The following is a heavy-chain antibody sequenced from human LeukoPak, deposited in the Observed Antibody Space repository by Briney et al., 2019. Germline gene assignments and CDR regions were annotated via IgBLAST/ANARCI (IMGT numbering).Heavy chain of an antibody. Sequence: PSETLSLTCTVSGGSISSSSYYWSCIRQPPGKRLEWIGYIYFSGTTNYNPSLESRVTISVDTSMNQFSLKLKSVTTADTAVYYCARHGPHYDIWSDQFYSAYWGQGTLVTVSS. CDR3: ARHGPHYDIWSDQFYSAY. CDR2: IYFSGTT. J-gene: IGHJ4*02. V-gene: IGHV4-61*05. CDR1: GGSISSSSYY. D-gene: IGHD3-3*01.